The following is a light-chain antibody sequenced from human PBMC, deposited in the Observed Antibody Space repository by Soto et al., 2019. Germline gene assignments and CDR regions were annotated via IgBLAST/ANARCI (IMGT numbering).Light chain of an antibody. Sequence: DIQITQSPSSVSASVGDIVTISCRASEDINSRLAWYQQKPGNAPKLLIYAAFILQSGVPSRFSGYGSGTDFTLSISSLQPEDFATYYCQQADSFPITFGQGTRLEIK. CDR1: EDINSR. CDR2: AAF. CDR3: QQADSFPIT. V-gene: IGKV1-12*01. J-gene: IGKJ5*01.